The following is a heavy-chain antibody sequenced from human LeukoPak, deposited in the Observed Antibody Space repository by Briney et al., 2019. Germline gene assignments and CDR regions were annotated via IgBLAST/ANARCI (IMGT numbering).Heavy chain of an antibody. CDR2: ISRSGGST. V-gene: IGHV3-23*01. CDR3: AKGSSIAARVAGY. J-gene: IGHJ4*02. Sequence: GGSLRLSCAASGFTFTDYAMHWVRQAPGKGLEWVSGISRSGGSTYYAASVQGRFTISRDNSKNTLYLQMNSLRAEDTAVYYCAKGSSIAARVAGYWGQGTLVTVSS. CDR1: GFTFTDYA. D-gene: IGHD6-6*01.